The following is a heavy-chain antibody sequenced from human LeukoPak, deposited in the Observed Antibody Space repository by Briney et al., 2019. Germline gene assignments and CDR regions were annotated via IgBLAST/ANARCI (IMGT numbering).Heavy chain of an antibody. J-gene: IGHJ4*02. Sequence: SATLSLTCTVSGGSISSGGYYWSWIRQHPGKGLEWIGYIYYSGSTYYYPSLKSRVTISVDTSKNQFSLKLSSVTAADTAVYYCATYGSGRIFDYWGQGTLVTVSS. CDR1: GGSISSGGYY. D-gene: IGHD3-10*01. CDR3: ATYGSGRIFDY. V-gene: IGHV4-31*03. CDR2: IYYSGST.